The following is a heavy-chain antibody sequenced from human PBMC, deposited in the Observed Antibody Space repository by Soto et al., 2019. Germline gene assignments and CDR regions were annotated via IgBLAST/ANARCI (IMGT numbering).Heavy chain of an antibody. J-gene: IGHJ4*02. CDR2: IIPIVGTA. V-gene: IGHV1-69*01. D-gene: IGHD5-12*01. CDR1: GGTFSSYA. CDR3: ERVIRGGYDSAHYFDY. Sequence: QVQLVQSGAEVKQPGSSVKVSCKASGGTFSSYAISWVRQAPGQGLEWMGGIIPIVGTANYAQKFQGRVTITADESKSTASMELRSLRSEDTAVYYCERVIRGGYDSAHYFDYWGQGTLVTVSS.